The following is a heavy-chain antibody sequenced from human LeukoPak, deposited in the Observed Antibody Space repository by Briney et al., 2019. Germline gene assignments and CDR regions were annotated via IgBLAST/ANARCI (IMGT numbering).Heavy chain of an antibody. V-gene: IGHV1-18*01. D-gene: IGHD6-6*01. CDR2: ISAYNGNT. Sequence: ASVKVSCKASGYTFTSYDINWVRQAPGQGLEWMGWISAYNGNTNYAQKLQGRVTMTTDTSTSTAYMELRSLRSDDTAVYYCARRLEYSSSFFGMDVWGQGTTVTVSS. CDR3: ARRLEYSSSFFGMDV. J-gene: IGHJ6*02. CDR1: GYTFTSYD.